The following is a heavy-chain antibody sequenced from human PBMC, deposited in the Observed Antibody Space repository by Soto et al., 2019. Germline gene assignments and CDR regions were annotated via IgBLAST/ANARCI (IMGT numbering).Heavy chain of an antibody. V-gene: IGHV3-7*01. CDR1: GFTFSNYW. Sequence: PGGSLRLCCATSGFTFSNYWMSWVRHAPGKGLEWVANIKQDGSEKYYVDSVKGRFTFSRDNAKNSLYLQMNSLRAEDTAVYYCARREGRYSSSWYFGAFHIWGQGTMVTVSS. CDR2: IKQDGSEK. J-gene: IGHJ3*02. CDR3: ARREGRYSSSWYFGAFHI. D-gene: IGHD6-13*01.